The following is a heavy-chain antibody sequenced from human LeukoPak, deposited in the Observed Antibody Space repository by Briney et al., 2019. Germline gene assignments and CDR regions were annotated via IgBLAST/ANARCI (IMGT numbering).Heavy chain of an antibody. D-gene: IGHD6-13*01. V-gene: IGHV3-30*02. CDR1: GFSFSSYG. CDR3: AKDLGYSSSGTHFDY. CDR2: IRYDGSNK. Sequence: GGSLRLSCAASGFSFSSYGMHWVRQAPGKGLEWVAFIRYDGSNKYYTESVKGRFTISRDNSKNTLDLRMNSLRVEDTAVCYCAKDLGYSSSGTHFDYWGQGTLVTVSS. J-gene: IGHJ4*02.